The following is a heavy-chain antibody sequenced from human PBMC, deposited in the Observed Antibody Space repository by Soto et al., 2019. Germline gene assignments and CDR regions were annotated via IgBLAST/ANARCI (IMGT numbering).Heavy chain of an antibody. CDR2: INKDGSEK. V-gene: IGHV3-7*01. CDR1: GFTFTNYW. Sequence: GGSLRLSCVASGFTFTNYWMTWVRQAPGKGLEWVANINKDGSEKSYVDSVKGRFTISRDNADNSVYLQMNSLRAEDTALYYCGRDEVRNGVGVWAKGPRSPSP. CDR3: GRDEVRNGVGV. J-gene: IGHJ6*02.